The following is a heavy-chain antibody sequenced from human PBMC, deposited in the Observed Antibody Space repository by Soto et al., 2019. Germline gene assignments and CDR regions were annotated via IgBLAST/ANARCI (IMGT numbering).Heavy chain of an antibody. D-gene: IGHD3-10*01. CDR1: GFTFSDHY. CDR2: SSNSGSFT. V-gene: IGHV3-11*06. CDR3: ARDSGYGSGSSVNHYLDY. J-gene: IGHJ4*01. Sequence: GGSLRLSGAASGFTFSDHYVSWIRQAPGKGLEWIGYSSNSGSFTRYADSVKGRFSISRDKAKNSLYLQINSLRGDDTAVYYCARDSGYGSGSSVNHYLDYWGHGTLVTVSS.